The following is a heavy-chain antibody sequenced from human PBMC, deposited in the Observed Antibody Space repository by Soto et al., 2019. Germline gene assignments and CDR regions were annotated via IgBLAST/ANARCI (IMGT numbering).Heavy chain of an antibody. D-gene: IGHD2-15*01. J-gene: IGHJ6*02. V-gene: IGHV1-46*01. CDR2: INPSGGST. CDR3: ERGGRQPPYDSGMHV. Sequence: GKGLEWMGIINPSGGSTSYAQKFQGRVTMTRDTSTSTVYMELRSLRSEDTAVYYCERGGRQPPYDSGMHVWGPATTVTVS.